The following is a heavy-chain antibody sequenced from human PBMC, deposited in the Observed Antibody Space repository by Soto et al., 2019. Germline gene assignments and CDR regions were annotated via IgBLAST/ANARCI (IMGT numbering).Heavy chain of an antibody. CDR3: AKTGGWNWFDP. CDR2: ISPYTGDT. CDR1: GYTFTDYG. Sequence: QVLLVQSGAEVKKPGASVKVSCKASGYTFTDYGISWVRQAPGQGLEWMGWISPYTGDTKYPQRLQGRVTVTADTSTSTAYMELRSLKSDDTAVYYCAKTGGWNWFDPWGQGTLVSVSS. V-gene: IGHV1-18*01. D-gene: IGHD6-19*01. J-gene: IGHJ5*02.